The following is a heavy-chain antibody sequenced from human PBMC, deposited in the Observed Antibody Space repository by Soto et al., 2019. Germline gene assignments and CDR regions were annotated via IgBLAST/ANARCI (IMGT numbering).Heavy chain of an antibody. D-gene: IGHD2-15*01. V-gene: IGHV1-46*01. J-gene: IGHJ1*01. CDR2: VNLSGGST. CDR1: GYIFTAYS. CDR3: AREENCSDGICYSEYFQR. Sequence: ASVKVSCKASGYIFTAYSMHWVRQAPGQGLEWMGVVNLSGGSTNYAQKFQGRITMTRDTSTSTVYMDLSSLTSEDTAVYYCAREENCSDGICYSEYFQRWGQGTLVTVSS.